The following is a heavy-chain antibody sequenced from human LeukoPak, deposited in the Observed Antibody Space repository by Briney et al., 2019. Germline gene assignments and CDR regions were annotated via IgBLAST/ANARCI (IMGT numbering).Heavy chain of an antibody. J-gene: IGHJ5*02. CDR3: AKSLYSRGWFDP. CDR1: GFTFSNLA. D-gene: IGHD2-15*01. Sequence: GGSLRLSCAASGFTFSNLAMAWVRQTPGKGLEWVSGILAGGGSKYYADSVRVRFTISRDNSKNTLYLQMNSLRAEDTAVYYCAKSLYSRGWFDPWGQGTLVTVSS. V-gene: IGHV3-23*01. CDR2: ILAGGGSK.